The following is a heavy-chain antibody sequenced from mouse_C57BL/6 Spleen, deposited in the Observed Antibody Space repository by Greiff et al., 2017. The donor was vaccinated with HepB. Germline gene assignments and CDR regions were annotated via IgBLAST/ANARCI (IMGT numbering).Heavy chain of an antibody. V-gene: IGHV1-55*01. CDR1: GYTFTSYW. D-gene: IGHD2-2*01. CDR3: ARSGYGYDQYYYAMDY. J-gene: IGHJ4*01. Sequence: QVQLQQPGAELVKPGASVKMSCKASGYTFTSYWITWVKQRPGQGLEWIGDIYPGSGSTNYNEKFKSKATLTVDTSSSTAYMQLSSLTSEDSAVYYCARSGYGYDQYYYAMDYWGQGISVTVSS. CDR2: IYPGSGST.